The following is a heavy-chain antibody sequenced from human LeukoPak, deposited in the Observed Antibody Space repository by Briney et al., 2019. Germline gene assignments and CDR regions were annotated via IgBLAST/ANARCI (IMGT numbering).Heavy chain of an antibody. J-gene: IGHJ4*02. CDR3: ARGPLPAAPTFFDY. Sequence: GGSLRLSCAASGFTVSSNYMSWVPQAPGKGLEGGPVIYSGGSTYYADSVKGRFTISRDNSKNTLYLQMNSLRAEDTAVYYCARGPLPAAPTFFDYWGQGTLVTVSS. CDR2: IYSGGST. V-gene: IGHV3-66*01. CDR1: GFTVSSNY. D-gene: IGHD2-2*01.